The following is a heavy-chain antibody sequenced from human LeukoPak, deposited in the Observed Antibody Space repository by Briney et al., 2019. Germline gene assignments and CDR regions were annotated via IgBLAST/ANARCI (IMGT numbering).Heavy chain of an antibody. CDR2: INPNSGGT. J-gene: IGHJ4*02. Sequence: ASVKVSSKASGYTFTGYYMHWVRQAPGQGLEWMGWINPNSGGTNYAQKFQGRVTMTRDTSISTAYMELSRLRSDDTAVYYCARGPRGVYCSSTSCYTSPLLDFDYWGQGTLVTVSS. V-gene: IGHV1-2*02. D-gene: IGHD2-2*02. CDR3: ARGPRGVYCSSTSCYTSPLLDFDY. CDR1: GYTFTGYY.